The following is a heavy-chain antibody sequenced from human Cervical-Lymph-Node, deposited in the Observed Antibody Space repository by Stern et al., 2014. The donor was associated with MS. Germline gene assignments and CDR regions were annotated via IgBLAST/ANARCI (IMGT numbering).Heavy chain of an antibody. V-gene: IGHV2-5*02. CDR2: IYWDDDK. J-gene: IGHJ5*02. Sequence: ESGPTLVRPTQTLTLTCTFSGFSLSTHGVGVGWIRQPPGKALEWLALIYWDDDKRYSPSLKSRLTITQDTSKKQVLLSITNLDPVDTATYFCVRPPVGLGPRGQGILGTFSP. CDR3: VRPPVGLGP. CDR1: GFSLSTHGVG.